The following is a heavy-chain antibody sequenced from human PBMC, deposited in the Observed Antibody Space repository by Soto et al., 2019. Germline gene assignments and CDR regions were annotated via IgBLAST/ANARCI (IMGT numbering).Heavy chain of an antibody. D-gene: IGHD2-2*01. V-gene: IGHV4-4*02. CDR3: ARDLLGSGQLLF. CDR2: IYLSGST. CDR1: SGSISSSNW. Sequence: ASETLSLTCAVSSGSISSSNWWSWVRQPPGKGLEWIGEIYLSGSTNYNPSLKSRVTISVDKSKNQFSLKLSSVTAADTAVYYCARDLLGSGQLLFWGQGTLVTVSS. J-gene: IGHJ4*02.